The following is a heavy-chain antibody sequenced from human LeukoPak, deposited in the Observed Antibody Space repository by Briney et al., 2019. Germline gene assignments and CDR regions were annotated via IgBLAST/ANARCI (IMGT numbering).Heavy chain of an antibody. CDR3: AREAMVRGVPDAFDI. J-gene: IGHJ3*02. D-gene: IGHD3-10*01. CDR2: IKHDGIEK. Sequence: GGSLRLSCAASGFTFSYYSINWVRQAPGKGLEWVANIKHDGIEKYFVDSVKGRFAISRDNAKNLLFLQMNNLRAEDTAVYYCAREAMVRGVPDAFDIWGQGTVVTVSS. V-gene: IGHV3-7*01. CDR1: GFTFSYYS.